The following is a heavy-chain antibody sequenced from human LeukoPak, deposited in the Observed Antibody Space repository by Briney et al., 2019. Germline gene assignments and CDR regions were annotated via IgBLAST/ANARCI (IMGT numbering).Heavy chain of an antibody. Sequence: GGSLRLSCTASGFTFSSYWMNWVRQAPGKGLEWVANIKQDGSEKYYVDSVKGRFTISRDNAKNSLYLQMNSLRAEDTAVYYCAKGGYSYGTRNYYFDYWGQGTLVTVSS. J-gene: IGHJ4*02. V-gene: IGHV3-7*03. CDR1: GFTFSSYW. CDR3: AKGGYSYGTRNYYFDY. D-gene: IGHD5-18*01. CDR2: IKQDGSEK.